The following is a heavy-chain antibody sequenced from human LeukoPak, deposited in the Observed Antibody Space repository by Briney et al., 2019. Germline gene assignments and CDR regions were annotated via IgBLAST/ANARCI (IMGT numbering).Heavy chain of an antibody. CDR2: IYYSGST. Sequence: SETLSLTCTVPGDSFSSYYWTWIRRTPGKGLEWIGYIYYSGSTNYNPSLRSRVTISVGTSKNQFSLNLRSVTAADTAVYYCARDRGTPGATANWYFDRWGRGTLVTVSS. J-gene: IGHJ2*01. D-gene: IGHD1-26*01. CDR1: GDSFSSYY. V-gene: IGHV4-59*01. CDR3: ARDRGTPGATANWYFDR.